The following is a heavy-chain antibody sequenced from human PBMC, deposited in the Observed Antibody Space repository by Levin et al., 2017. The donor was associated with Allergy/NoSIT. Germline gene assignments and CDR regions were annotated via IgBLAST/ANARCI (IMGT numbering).Heavy chain of an antibody. V-gene: IGHV3-15*01. CDR1: GFTFSNAW. CDR3: TTDGGLRLGELSLGGDEDY. CDR2: IKSKTDGGTT. J-gene: IGHJ4*02. Sequence: GESLKISCAASGFTFSNAWMSWVRQAPGKGLEWVGRIKSKTDGGTTDYAAPVKGRFTISRDDSKNTLYLQMNSLKTEDTAVYYCTTDGGLRLGELSLGGDEDYWGQGTLVTVSS. D-gene: IGHD3-16*02.